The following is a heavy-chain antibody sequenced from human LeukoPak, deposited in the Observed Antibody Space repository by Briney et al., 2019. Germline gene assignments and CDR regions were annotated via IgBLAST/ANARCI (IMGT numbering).Heavy chain of an antibody. CDR2: FYHSGST. V-gene: IGHV4-39*07. J-gene: IGHJ4*02. Sequence: PSETLSRTCTVSGGSISSSSYYWDWIRQPPGKGLEWIGNFYHSGSTNYNPSLKSRVTISVDKSKNQFSLKLSSVTAADTAVYYCARDFVPRLLWFGEIEVDYWGQGTLVTVSS. CDR1: GGSISSSSYY. D-gene: IGHD3-10*01. CDR3: ARDFVPRLLWFGEIEVDY.